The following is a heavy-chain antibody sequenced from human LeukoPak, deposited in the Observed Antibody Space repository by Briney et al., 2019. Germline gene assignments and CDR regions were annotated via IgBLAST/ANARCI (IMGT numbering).Heavy chain of an antibody. Sequence: GRSLRLSCAASGFTFSSYGMHWVRQAPGKGLEWVAVISYDGSNKYYADSVKGRFTISRDNSKNTLYLQMSSLRAEDTAVYYCAKDLYYYDSSGSPWYWGQGTLVTVSS. CDR1: GFTFSSYG. J-gene: IGHJ4*02. CDR3: AKDLYYYDSSGSPWY. V-gene: IGHV3-30*18. D-gene: IGHD3-22*01. CDR2: ISYDGSNK.